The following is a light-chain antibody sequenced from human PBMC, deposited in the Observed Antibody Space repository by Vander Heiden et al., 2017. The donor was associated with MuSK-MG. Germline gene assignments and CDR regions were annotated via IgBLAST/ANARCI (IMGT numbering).Light chain of an antibody. CDR2: WAS. CDR3: QQYYSAPWT. Sequence: DIVKTQSPDSLAVSLGERASINCKSSQTILYTSNNKNYLAWYQQKPGQPPKLLIYWASIRESGVPDRFSGSGSGTDFTLTISSLQAEDVALYYCQQYYSAPWTFGQGTKVEIK. CDR1: QTILYTSNNKNY. V-gene: IGKV4-1*01. J-gene: IGKJ1*01.